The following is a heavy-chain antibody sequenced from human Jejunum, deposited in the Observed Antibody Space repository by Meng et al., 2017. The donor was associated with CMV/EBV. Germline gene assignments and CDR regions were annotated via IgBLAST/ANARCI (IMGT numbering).Heavy chain of an antibody. CDR3: ARHSSGLTFHYDSSGYYSH. D-gene: IGHD3-22*01. CDR1: STSYY. J-gene: IGHJ4*01. CDR2: FYYSGST. Sequence: STSYYWGWIRQPRGKGLEWIGSFYYSGSTYYNPSRKSRVTISVDTSKNQFALKLSSVTAADTAVYYCARHSSGLTFHYDSSGYYSHWGQGTLVTVSS. V-gene: IGHV4-39*01.